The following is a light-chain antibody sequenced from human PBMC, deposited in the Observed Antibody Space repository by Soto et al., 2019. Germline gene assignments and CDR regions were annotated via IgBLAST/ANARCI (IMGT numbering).Light chain of an antibody. J-gene: IGKJ4*01. CDR3: QQYNSYPLT. Sequence: DIQMTQSPSTLSASVGDRVTITCRASQSISSWLAWYQQKPGKAPNLLIYKASSLESGVPSRFSGSGSGTECTLTISSLQPDGFSTYYCQQYNSYPLTFGGGTKVEIK. CDR1: QSISSW. V-gene: IGKV1-5*03. CDR2: KAS.